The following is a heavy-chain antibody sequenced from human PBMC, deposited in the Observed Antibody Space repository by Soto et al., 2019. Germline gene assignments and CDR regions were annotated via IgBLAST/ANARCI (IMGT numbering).Heavy chain of an antibody. CDR1: GGTFSSYA. CDR3: ARVLKGYYDSSGYAFDI. CDR2: IIPIFGTA. V-gene: IGHV1-69*13. Sequence: SVKVSCKASGGTFSSYAISWVRQAPGQGLEWMGGIIPIFGTANYAQKFQGRVTITADESTSTAYMELSSLRSEDTAVYYCARVLKGYYDSSGYAFDIWGQGTMGTVSS. J-gene: IGHJ3*02. D-gene: IGHD3-22*01.